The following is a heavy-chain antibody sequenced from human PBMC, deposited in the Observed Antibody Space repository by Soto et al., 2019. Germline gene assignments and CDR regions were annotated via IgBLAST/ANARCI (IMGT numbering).Heavy chain of an antibody. CDR2: INPNNGNT. CDR1: GYTFTSYD. V-gene: IGHV1-8*01. D-gene: IGHD1-1*01. Sequence: ASVKVSCKASGYTFTSYDINWVRQATGQGLEWMGWINPNNGNTGYAEKFQGRVTMTRSTSISTAYMELSSLRSDDTAVYFCARTSSGTRGGFDPCGQGTLVTVSS. J-gene: IGHJ5*02. CDR3: ARTSSGTRGGFDP.